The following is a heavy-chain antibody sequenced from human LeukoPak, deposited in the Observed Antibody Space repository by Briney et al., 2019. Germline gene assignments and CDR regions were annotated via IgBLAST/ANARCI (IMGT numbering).Heavy chain of an antibody. CDR3: AISVAGRTRGAFDI. Sequence: GGSLRLSCAASGFTFSSYSMNWVREAPGKGVEWVSYISSSSSTIYYADSVKGRFTISRDNAKNSLYLKLTSLRAEDTAVYYCAISVAGRTRGAFDIWGQGTMVTVSS. D-gene: IGHD6-19*01. V-gene: IGHV3-48*01. CDR2: ISSSSSTI. J-gene: IGHJ3*02. CDR1: GFTFSSYS.